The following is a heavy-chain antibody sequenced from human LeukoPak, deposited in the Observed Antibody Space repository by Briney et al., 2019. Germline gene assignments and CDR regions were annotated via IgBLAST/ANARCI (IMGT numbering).Heavy chain of an antibody. CDR3: TREGDYYNSNPFDI. CDR2: IYNSGGT. J-gene: IGHJ3*02. Sequence: SETLSLTCTVSGASISSYYWSWIRQPPGKGLEWIGYIYNSGGTNYNPSLNSRVTISVDTSKNQLSLRLSSVTAADTAMYYCTREGDYYNSNPFDIWGQGTMVTVSS. D-gene: IGHD3-22*01. V-gene: IGHV4-59*01. CDR1: GASISSYY.